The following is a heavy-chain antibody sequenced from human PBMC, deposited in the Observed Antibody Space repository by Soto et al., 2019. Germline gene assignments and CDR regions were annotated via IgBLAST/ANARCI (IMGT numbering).Heavy chain of an antibody. J-gene: IGHJ1*01. CDR3: AKVAPPPAQHSIAAAAHFQH. V-gene: IGHV3-23*01. CDR2: ISGSGGST. CDR1: GFTFSSYA. D-gene: IGHD6-13*01. Sequence: EVQLLESGGGLVQPGGSLRLSCAASGFTFSSYAMSWVRQAPGKGLEWVSAISGSGGSTYYADSVKGRFTISRDNSKNTLYLQMNSLRAEDTAVYYCAKVAPPPAQHSIAAAAHFQHWGQGTLVTVSS.